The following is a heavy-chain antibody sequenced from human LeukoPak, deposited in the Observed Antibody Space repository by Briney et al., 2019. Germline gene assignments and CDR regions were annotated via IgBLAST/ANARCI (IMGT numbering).Heavy chain of an antibody. V-gene: IGHV3-21*03. D-gene: IGHD2-15*01. CDR1: GFTFSGYS. Sequence: GGSLRLSCAASGFTFSGYSMIWVRQAPGKGLEWVSSISSGSNYIYYADSVKGRFTVSRDNAKNSLYLQMNSLRAEDTAVYYCARDWCDYWGQGTLVTVSS. CDR2: ISSGSNYI. CDR3: ARDWCDY. J-gene: IGHJ4*02.